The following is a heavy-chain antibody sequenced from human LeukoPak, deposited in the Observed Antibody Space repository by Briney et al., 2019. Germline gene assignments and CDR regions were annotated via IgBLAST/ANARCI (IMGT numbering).Heavy chain of an antibody. Sequence: ASVKVSCKASGYTFTGYYMHWVRQAPGQGLEWMGWINPNSGGTNYAQKFQGWVTMTRDTSISTAYMELSRLRSDDTAVYYCASGAPVDTAMVSPLLFDYWGQGTLVTVSS. CDR1: GYTFTGYY. CDR2: INPNSGGT. V-gene: IGHV1-2*04. J-gene: IGHJ4*02. CDR3: ASGAPVDTAMVSPLLFDY. D-gene: IGHD5-18*01.